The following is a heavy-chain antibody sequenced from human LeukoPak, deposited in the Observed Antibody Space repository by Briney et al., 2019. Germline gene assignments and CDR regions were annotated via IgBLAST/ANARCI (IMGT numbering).Heavy chain of an antibody. CDR2: IYYSGST. Sequence: SETLSLTCTVSGGSISSYYWSWIRQPPGKGLEWIGYIYYSGSTNYNPSLKSRVTISVDTPKNQFSLNLSSVTAADTAVYYCARERHGHPFDSWGQGTLVTVSS. CDR1: GGSISSYY. CDR3: ARERHGHPFDS. V-gene: IGHV4-59*01. J-gene: IGHJ4*02.